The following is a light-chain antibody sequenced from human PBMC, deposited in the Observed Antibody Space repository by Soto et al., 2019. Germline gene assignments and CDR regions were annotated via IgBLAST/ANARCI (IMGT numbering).Light chain of an antibody. J-gene: IGKJ4*01. CDR3: HQYESSPLT. CDR2: GAS. Sequence: IVLTQSPGTLSLSPGERATLSCRADQSVSNRYLAWYQQKPGQAPRLLIYGASCRATGIPDRFSGSGSGTDFTLTISRLEPEDFAVYYCHQYESSPLTFGGGTKVEIK. V-gene: IGKV3-20*01. CDR1: QSVSNRY.